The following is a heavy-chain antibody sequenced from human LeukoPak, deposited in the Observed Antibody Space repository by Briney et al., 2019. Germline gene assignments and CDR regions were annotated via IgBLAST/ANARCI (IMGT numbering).Heavy chain of an antibody. CDR3: AREVNDSSGYSFDY. V-gene: IGHV4-59*01. CDR1: GGSISSYY. CDR2: ISYSGST. J-gene: IGHJ4*02. D-gene: IGHD3-22*01. Sequence: SETLSLTCTVSGGSISSYYWSWIRQPPGKGLEWIGYISYSGSTNYNPSLKSRVTISVDTSKNQFSLKLSSVTAADTAVYYCAREVNDSSGYSFDYWGQGTLVTVSS.